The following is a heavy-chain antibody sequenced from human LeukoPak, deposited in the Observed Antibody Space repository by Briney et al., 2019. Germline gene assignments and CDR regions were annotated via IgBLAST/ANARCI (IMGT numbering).Heavy chain of an antibody. J-gene: IGHJ3*02. Sequence: PGGSLRLSXAASGSTFSSYSMNWVRQAPGKGLKWVSYISSSSSTIYYADSVKGRFTISRDNAKNSLYLQMNSLRAEDTAVYYCARDYSNYAGAFDIWGQGTMVTVSS. D-gene: IGHD4-11*01. CDR2: ISSSSSTI. V-gene: IGHV3-48*01. CDR1: GSTFSSYS. CDR3: ARDYSNYAGAFDI.